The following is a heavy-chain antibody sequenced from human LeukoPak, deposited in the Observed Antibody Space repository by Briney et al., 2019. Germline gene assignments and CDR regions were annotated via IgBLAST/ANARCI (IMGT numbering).Heavy chain of an antibody. CDR3: ARDLARGEIAARPDWFDP. Sequence: ASVKVSCKASGYTFTSYYMHWVRQAPGQGLEWMGIINPSGGSTSYAQKFQGRVTMTRDMSTCTVYMELSSLRSEDTAVYYCARDLARGEIAARPDWFDPWGQGTLVTVSS. V-gene: IGHV1-46*01. CDR2: INPSGGST. D-gene: IGHD6-6*01. J-gene: IGHJ5*02. CDR1: GYTFTSYY.